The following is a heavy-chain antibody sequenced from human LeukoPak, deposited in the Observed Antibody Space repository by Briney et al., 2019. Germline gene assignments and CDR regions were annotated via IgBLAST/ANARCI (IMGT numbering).Heavy chain of an antibody. Sequence: PSETLSLTCAVYGGSFSGHYWSWIRQPPGKGLEWIGEINHSGSTNYNPSLKSRVTISVDTSKNQFSLKLSSVTAADTAVYYCAREATHCSSTSCYKGYYYYMDVWGKGTTVTVSS. CDR1: GGSFSGHY. J-gene: IGHJ6*03. CDR2: INHSGST. CDR3: AREATHCSSTSCYKGYYYYMDV. V-gene: IGHV4-34*01. D-gene: IGHD2-2*02.